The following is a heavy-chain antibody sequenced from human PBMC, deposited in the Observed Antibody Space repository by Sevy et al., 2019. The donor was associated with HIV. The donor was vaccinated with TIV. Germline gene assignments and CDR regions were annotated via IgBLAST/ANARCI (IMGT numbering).Heavy chain of an antibody. CDR3: ARHVFRDAFDI. CDR1: GGSISSGGYY. D-gene: IGHD2-21*01. Sequence: SETLSLTCAVYGGSISSGGYYWSWIRQHPGKGLEWIGYIYYSGSTYYNPSLKSRVTISVDTSKNQFSLKLSSVTAADTAVYYCARHVFRDAFDIWGQGTMVTVSS. J-gene: IGHJ3*02. V-gene: IGHV4-31*11. CDR2: IYYSGST.